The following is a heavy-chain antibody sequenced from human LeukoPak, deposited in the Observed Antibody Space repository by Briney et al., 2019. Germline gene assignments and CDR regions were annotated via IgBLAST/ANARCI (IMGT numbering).Heavy chain of an antibody. D-gene: IGHD6-19*01. V-gene: IGHV3-7*01. Sequence: GGPLRLSCAASGFTSSSYRMSWVRQAPGKGLEWVANKKQDGSEKYYVDSVKGRFTISRDNAKNSLYLQMNSLRAEDTAVYYCARDRGSSGWYEFDYWGQGTLVTVSS. CDR2: KKQDGSEK. J-gene: IGHJ4*02. CDR1: GFTSSSYR. CDR3: ARDRGSSGWYEFDY.